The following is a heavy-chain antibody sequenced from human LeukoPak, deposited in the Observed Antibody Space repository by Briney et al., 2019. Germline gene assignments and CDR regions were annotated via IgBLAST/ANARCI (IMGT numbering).Heavy chain of an antibody. Sequence: PSETLSLTCTASSGSISSTSYYWGWIRQPPGRGLEWIGGIIYSGNTYYNPSLKSRVTISVDTSKNQFSLKLSSVTAADTAVYYCARQSGYYSLDYWGQGTLVTVSS. D-gene: IGHD3-22*01. J-gene: IGHJ4*02. V-gene: IGHV4-39*01. CDR3: ARQSGYYSLDY. CDR1: SGSISSTSYY. CDR2: IIYSGNT.